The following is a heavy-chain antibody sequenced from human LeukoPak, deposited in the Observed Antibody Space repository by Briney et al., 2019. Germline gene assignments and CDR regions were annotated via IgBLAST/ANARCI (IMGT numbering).Heavy chain of an antibody. V-gene: IGHV3-23*01. CDR3: TKRGYSYEADY. CDR1: GFTFSTYA. CDR2: ISTTGGGT. J-gene: IGHJ4*02. D-gene: IGHD5-18*01. Sequence: PGVSLRLSCVVSGFTFSTYAMRWVRQAPGKGLEWVSSISTTGGGTSYADSVKGRFTISRDNSKNTLFLQMNSLRAEDTAVYYCTKRGYSYEADYWGQGTLVTVSS.